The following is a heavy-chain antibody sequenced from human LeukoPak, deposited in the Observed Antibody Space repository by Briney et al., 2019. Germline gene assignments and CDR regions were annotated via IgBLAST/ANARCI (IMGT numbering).Heavy chain of an antibody. CDR3: ARVGSGFDFDY. D-gene: IGHD3-22*01. CDR1: GFTFSSYS. J-gene: IGHJ4*02. Sequence: GGSLRLSCAASGFTFSSYSMNWVRQAPGKGLEWVSVIYSGGSTYYADSVKGRFTISRDNSKNTLYLQMNSLRAEDTAVYYCARVGSGFDFDYWGQGTLVTVSS. V-gene: IGHV3-66*02. CDR2: IYSGGST.